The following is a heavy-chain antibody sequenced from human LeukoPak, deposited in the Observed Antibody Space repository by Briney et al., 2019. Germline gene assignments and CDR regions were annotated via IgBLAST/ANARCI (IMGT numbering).Heavy chain of an antibody. J-gene: IGHJ6*03. CDR3: AREIHYYDSSASFRQYYMDV. V-gene: IGHV3-48*03. D-gene: IGHD3-22*01. CDR2: ISSSGTTI. Sequence: GGSLRLSCAASGFTFTNYEMTWVRQAPGKGLEWVSYISSSGTTIYYADSVKGRFTISRDNAKNSLYLQVNSLRVEDTAVYYCAREIHYYDSSASFRQYYMDVWGKGTTVTVSS. CDR1: GFTFTNYE.